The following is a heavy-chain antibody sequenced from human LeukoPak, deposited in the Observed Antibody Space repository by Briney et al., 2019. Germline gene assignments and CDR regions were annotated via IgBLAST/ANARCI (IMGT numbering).Heavy chain of an antibody. J-gene: IGHJ4*02. CDR3: ARGTVAATPTFDY. V-gene: IGHV3-53*01. D-gene: IGHD2-15*01. CDR2: IYSGGST. Sequence: GGSLRLSCAASGFSVSSNYMSWVRQAPGKGLEWVSIIYSGGSTYYGDSVKGRFTISRDNSKNTLYLQMNSLRAEDTAVYYCARGTVAATPTFDYWGQGTLVTVSS. CDR1: GFSVSSNY.